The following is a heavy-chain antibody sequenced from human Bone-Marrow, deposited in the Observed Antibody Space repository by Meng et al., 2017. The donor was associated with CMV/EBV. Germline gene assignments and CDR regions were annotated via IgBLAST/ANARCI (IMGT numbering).Heavy chain of an antibody. D-gene: IGHD6-6*01. CDR3: ARGYGLSIAARPDFDY. CDR1: GFTFSSYS. CDR2: INSDGSST. Sequence: GESLKISCAASGFTFSSYSMNWVRQAPGKGLEWVSRINSDGSSTSYADSVKGRFTISRDNAKNTLYLQMNSLRAEDTAVYYCARGYGLSIAARPDFDYWGQGTLVTVYS. J-gene: IGHJ4*02. V-gene: IGHV3-74*01.